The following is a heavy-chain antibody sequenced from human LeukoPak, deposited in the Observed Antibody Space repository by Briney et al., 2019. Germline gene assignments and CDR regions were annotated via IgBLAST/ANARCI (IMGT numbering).Heavy chain of an antibody. CDR3: ATATHDYYGMDV. Sequence: GGSLRLSCAASGFAFSSYTINWVRQAPGKGLEWVSSISSGSKNIYYSDSVRGRFTISRDNAKNSLYLQMNSLRAEDTALYYCATATHDYYGMDVWGQGTTVTVSS. CDR1: GFAFSSYT. D-gene: IGHD5-12*01. V-gene: IGHV3-21*04. CDR2: ISSGSKNI. J-gene: IGHJ6*02.